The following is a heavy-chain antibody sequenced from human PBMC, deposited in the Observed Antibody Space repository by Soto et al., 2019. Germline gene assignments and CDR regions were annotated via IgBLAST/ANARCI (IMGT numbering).Heavy chain of an antibody. D-gene: IGHD3-22*01. J-gene: IGHJ4*02. CDR1: GYTFTSYG. CDR3: AKSPYYYDSSGYYSFDY. Sequence: ASVKVSCKASGYTFTSYGINWVRQAPGQGLEWMGWISAYNGNTNYAQKLQGRVTMTTDTSTSTAYMELRSLRSDDTAVYYCAKSPYYYDSSGYYSFDYWGQGTLVTVSS. V-gene: IGHV1-18*04. CDR2: ISAYNGNT.